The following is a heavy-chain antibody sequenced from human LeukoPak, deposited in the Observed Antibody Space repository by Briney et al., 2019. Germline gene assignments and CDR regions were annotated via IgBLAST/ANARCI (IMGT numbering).Heavy chain of an antibody. CDR1: GFTFSSYS. D-gene: IGHD2-8*01. J-gene: IGHJ5*02. CDR3: AREPLPNGVCLRWFDP. CDR2: ISSSSSSYI. Sequence: GGSLRLSCAASGFTFSSYSMNWVRQAPGKGLEWVSSISSSSSSYIYYADSVKGRFTISRDNAKNSLYLQMNSLRAEDTAVYYCAREPLPNGVCLRWFDPWGQGTLVTVSS. V-gene: IGHV3-21*01.